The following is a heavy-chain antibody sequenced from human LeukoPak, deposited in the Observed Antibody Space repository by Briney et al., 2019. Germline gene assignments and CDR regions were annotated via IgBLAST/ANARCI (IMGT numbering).Heavy chain of an antibody. V-gene: IGHV1-69*05. CDR2: IIPIFGTA. Sequence: SVKVSCKVSGYTLTELSMHWVRQAPGQGLEWMGGIIPIFGTANYAQKFQGRVMITTDESTSTAYMELSSLRSEDTAVYYCARMTRSYDFWSGPGNYYYYMDVWGKGTTVTVSS. J-gene: IGHJ6*03. CDR3: ARMTRSYDFWSGPGNYYYYMDV. D-gene: IGHD3-3*01. CDR1: GYTLTELS.